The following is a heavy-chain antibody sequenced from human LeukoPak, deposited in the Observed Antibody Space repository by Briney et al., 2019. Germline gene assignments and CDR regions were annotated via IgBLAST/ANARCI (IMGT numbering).Heavy chain of an antibody. CDR1: GFTLCSFS. CDR2: ISSDSII. CDR3: ARDRVIGGWTDAFDI. V-gene: IGHV3-48*01. J-gene: IGHJ3*02. Sequence: GGAPRLSRAASGFTLCSFSMDWGRPGPREGGGWGLYISSDSIIYYADSVRGRFTISRDNAKKSLYLQMNSLRAEDTAVYYCARDRVIGGWTDAFDIWGQGTMVTVSS. D-gene: IGHD6-19*01.